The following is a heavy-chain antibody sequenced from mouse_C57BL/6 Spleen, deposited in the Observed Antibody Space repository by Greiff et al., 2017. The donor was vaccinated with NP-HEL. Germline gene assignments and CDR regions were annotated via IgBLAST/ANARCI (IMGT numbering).Heavy chain of an antibody. CDR1: GYSFTGYF. CDR2: INPYNGDT. V-gene: IGHV1-20*01. CDR3: ARDGITTVVAHYAMDY. D-gene: IGHD1-1*01. Sequence: EVQLQQSGPELVKPGDSVKISCKASGYSFTGYFMNWVMQSHGKGLEWIGRINPYNGDTFYNQKFKGKATLTVDKSSSTAHMELRSLTSEDSAVYDCARDGITTVVAHYAMDYWGQGTSVTVSS. J-gene: IGHJ4*01.